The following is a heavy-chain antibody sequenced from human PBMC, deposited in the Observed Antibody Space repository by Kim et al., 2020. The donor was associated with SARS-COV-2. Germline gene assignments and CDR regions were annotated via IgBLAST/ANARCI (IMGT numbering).Heavy chain of an antibody. V-gene: IGHV3-7*03. CDR3: ARDARGSGRDWYFDL. CDR2: IKFDASEK. J-gene: IGHJ2*01. CDR1: GFTITTYW. Sequence: GGSLRLSCAASGFTITTYWMTWVRQAPGKGLEWVANIKFDASEKYYVDSVRGRFTISRDNAKNSLYLQINGLRAEDTAMYFCARDARGSGRDWYFDLWGRGTLVTVSS. D-gene: IGHD3-10*01.